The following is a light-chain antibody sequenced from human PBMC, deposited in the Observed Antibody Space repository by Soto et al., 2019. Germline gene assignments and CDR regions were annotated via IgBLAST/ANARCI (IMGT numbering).Light chain of an antibody. V-gene: IGLV2-14*03. CDR2: DVS. Sequence: SVLTQPASVSGSPGQSITISCTGASSDVGGFDHVSWYQQHPGKVPRLLIYDVSSRPSGVSDRFSGSKSGNTASLTISGLQAEDEADYYCNSFTTTNTYVFGTGTTVTVL. J-gene: IGLJ1*01. CDR1: SSDVGGFDH. CDR3: NSFTTTNTYV.